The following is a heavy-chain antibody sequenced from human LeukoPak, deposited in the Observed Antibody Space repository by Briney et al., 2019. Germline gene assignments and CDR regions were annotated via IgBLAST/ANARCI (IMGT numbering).Heavy chain of an antibody. J-gene: IGHJ4*02. D-gene: IGHD3-10*01. CDR2: IYYSGST. CDR1: GGSISSSSYY. CDR3: ARPDYGSGSYEFGY. V-gene: IGHV4-39*01. Sequence: SETLSLTCTVSGGSISSSSYYWGWIRQPPGKGLEWIGSIYYSGSTYYNPSLKSRVTISVDTSKNQFSLKLSSVTAADTAVYYCARPDYGSGSYEFGYWGQGTLVTVSS.